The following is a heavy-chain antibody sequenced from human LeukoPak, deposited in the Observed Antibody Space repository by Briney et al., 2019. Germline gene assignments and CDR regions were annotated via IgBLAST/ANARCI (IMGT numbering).Heavy chain of an antibody. CDR1: GFTFSSYG. V-gene: IGHV3-30*18. D-gene: IGHD6-19*01. CDR3: AKDFDIAMAGSDDALDV. Sequence: GGSLRLSCVASGFTFSSYGMHWVRQTPGKGLEWVALISFDGSIEYSVDSVEGPFTISRDTSKNTLFLHKSTLRAEETVVYYSAKDFDIAMAGSDDALDVWGQGTMVTVSS. CDR2: ISFDGSIE. J-gene: IGHJ3*01.